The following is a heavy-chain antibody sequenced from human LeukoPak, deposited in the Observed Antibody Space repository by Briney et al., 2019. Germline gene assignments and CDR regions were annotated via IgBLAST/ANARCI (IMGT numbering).Heavy chain of an antibody. D-gene: IGHD1-7*01. CDR3: ARGRGGTTGFDY. CDR1: GGTFSSYA. Sequence: SVKVSCKASGGTFSSYAISWVRQAPGQGLEWMGGIIPIFGTANYAQKFQGRVTITTDESTSTACMELSSLRSEDTAVYYCARGRGGTTGFDYWGQGTLVTVSS. V-gene: IGHV1-69*05. CDR2: IIPIFGTA. J-gene: IGHJ4*02.